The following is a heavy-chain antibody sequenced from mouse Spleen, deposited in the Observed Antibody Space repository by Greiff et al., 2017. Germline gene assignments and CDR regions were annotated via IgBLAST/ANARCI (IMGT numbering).Heavy chain of an antibody. D-gene: IGHD1-1*01. CDR3: ARGPYYYGSSDWYFDV. V-gene: IGHV3-4*01. J-gene: IGHJ1*01. CDR1: GYSITNGNHW. Sequence: ESGPALVKPSQTVSLTCTVTGYSITNGNHWWNWIRQVSGSKLEWIGYISSSGSTDSNPSLKSRISIPRDTSKNQLFLELNSVTTEDIATYYCARGPYYYGSSDWYFDVWGAGTTVTVSS. CDR2: ISSSGST.